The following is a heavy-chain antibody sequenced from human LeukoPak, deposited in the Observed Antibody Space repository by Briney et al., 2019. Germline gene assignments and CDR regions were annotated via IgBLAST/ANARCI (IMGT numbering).Heavy chain of an antibody. CDR2: ISNRVSYITTSGSTI. CDR1: GSTSSDYY. V-gene: IGHV3-11*01. CDR3: ARVGRAITAAGFGAFDV. J-gene: IGHJ3*01. Sequence: GGSLRLSCSASGSTSSDYYMSWVRQAPGKGLEWVSYISNRVSYITTSGSTIYYADSVKGRFTISRDNAKNSVYLEMNSLRADDTAVYYCARVGRAITAAGFGAFDVWGQGTMATVSS. D-gene: IGHD6-13*01.